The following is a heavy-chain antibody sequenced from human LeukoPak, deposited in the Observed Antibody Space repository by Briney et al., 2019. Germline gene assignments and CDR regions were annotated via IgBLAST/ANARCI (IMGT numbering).Heavy chain of an antibody. J-gene: IGHJ4*02. Sequence: SETLSLTCTVSGGSISSYYWSWIRQPPGKGLEWIGYIHYSGSTNYNPSLKSRVTISVDTSKNQFSLKLSSVTAADTAVYYCARQGIAVAAPFDYWGQGTLVTVSS. CDR2: IHYSGST. V-gene: IGHV4-59*08. D-gene: IGHD6-19*01. CDR3: ARQGIAVAAPFDY. CDR1: GGSISSYY.